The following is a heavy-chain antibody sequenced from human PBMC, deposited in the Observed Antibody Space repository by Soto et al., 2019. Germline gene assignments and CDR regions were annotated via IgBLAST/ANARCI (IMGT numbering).Heavy chain of an antibody. CDR1: GGTFSSYA. V-gene: IGHV1-69*13. CDR3: ARDPSKGSSTHPDV. Sequence: ASVKVSCKASGGTFSSYAISWVRQAPGQGLEWMGGIIPIFGTANYAQKFQGRVTITADESTSTAYMELSSLRSEDTAVYYCARDPSKGSSTHPDVWCQGTTVTVSS. D-gene: IGHD6-13*01. J-gene: IGHJ6*02. CDR2: IIPIFGTA.